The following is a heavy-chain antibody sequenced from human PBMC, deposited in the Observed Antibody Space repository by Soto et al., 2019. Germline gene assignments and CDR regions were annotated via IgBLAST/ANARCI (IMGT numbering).Heavy chain of an antibody. D-gene: IGHD2-2*01. J-gene: IGHJ6*02. CDR3: ARQTRRAYSSTTDSFYYYYGMDV. V-gene: IGHV5-51*01. CDR1: GYSFTSYW. CDR2: TYPGDSDT. Sequence: PGESLKISCKGSGYSFTSYWIGWVRQMPGKGLEWMGITYPGDSDTRYSPSFQGQVTISADKSISTAYLQWSSLKASDTAMYYCARQTRRAYSSTTDSFYYYYGMDVWGQGTTGTVSS.